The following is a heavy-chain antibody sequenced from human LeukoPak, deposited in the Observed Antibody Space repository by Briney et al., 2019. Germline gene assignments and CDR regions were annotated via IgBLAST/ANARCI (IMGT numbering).Heavy chain of an antibody. Sequence: GAPVKASCKVSGHTLTELTMHWVRQTPGEGLEWLGGFDPEDGKTIYAKKFQGRVTMTEDTSTDTAYMELRSLRSEDTAVYYCATVLRVLLTRSELDPWGQGTLVTVSS. V-gene: IGHV1-24*01. J-gene: IGHJ5*02. CDR3: ATVLRVLLTRSELDP. D-gene: IGHD4-11*01. CDR1: GHTLTELT. CDR2: FDPEDGKT.